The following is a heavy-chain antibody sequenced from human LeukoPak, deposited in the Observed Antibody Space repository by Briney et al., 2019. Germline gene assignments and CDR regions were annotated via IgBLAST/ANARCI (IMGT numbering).Heavy chain of an antibody. CDR1: GGSFSGYY. CDR3: AREPSGG. CDR2: INHSGST. J-gene: IGHJ4*02. Sequence: SETLSLTCAVYGGSFSGYYWSWIRQPPGKGLEWIGEINHSGSTYYNPPLKSRVTISVDTSKNQFSLKLSSVTAADTAVYYCAREPSGGWGQGTLVTVSS. D-gene: IGHD3-10*01. V-gene: IGHV4-34*09.